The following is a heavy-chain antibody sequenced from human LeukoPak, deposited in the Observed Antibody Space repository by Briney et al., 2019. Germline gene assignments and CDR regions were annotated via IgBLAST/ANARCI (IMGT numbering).Heavy chain of an antibody. CDR2: ISGSASNT. V-gene: IGHV3-23*01. J-gene: IGHJ4*02. CDR1: GFTFSSYA. CDR3: AKYYGSGSYYEGLDY. Sequence: GGSLRLSCAASGFTFSSYAMSWVRQAPGKGLEWVSSISGSASNTYYADSVKGRFTISRDNSKNTLYLQMNSLRAEDTAVYYCAKYYGSGSYYEGLDYWGQGTLVTVSS. D-gene: IGHD3-10*01.